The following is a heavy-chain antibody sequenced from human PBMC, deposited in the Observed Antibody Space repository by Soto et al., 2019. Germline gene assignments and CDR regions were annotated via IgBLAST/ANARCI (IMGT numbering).Heavy chain of an antibody. D-gene: IGHD2-15*01. CDR2: IDPSDSYT. CDR3: ARPPHPDPPFMVVPPLGPDY. CDR1: GYSFTNFW. Sequence: GESLKISCETSGYSFTNFWISWVRQMPGKGLEWRGRIDPSDSYTNYSPSFQGHVTFSADESINTAYLPWRSLKASDTAMYYCARPPHPDPPFMVVPPLGPDYWAQGTLVTVSS. V-gene: IGHV5-10-1*01. J-gene: IGHJ4*02.